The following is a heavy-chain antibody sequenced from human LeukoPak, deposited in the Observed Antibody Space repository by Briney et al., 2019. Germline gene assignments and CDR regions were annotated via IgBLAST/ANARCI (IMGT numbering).Heavy chain of an antibody. CDR1: GFTVSSNY. J-gene: IGHJ4*02. V-gene: IGHV3-66*01. Sequence: GESLRLSCAASGFTVSSNYMSWVRQAPGKGLEWVSVIYSGGSTYYADSVKGRFTISRDNSKNTLYLQMNSLRAEDTAVYYCARGKLPYSSSWYAISYYFDYWGQGTLVTVSS. D-gene: IGHD6-13*01. CDR2: IYSGGST. CDR3: ARGKLPYSSSWYAISYYFDY.